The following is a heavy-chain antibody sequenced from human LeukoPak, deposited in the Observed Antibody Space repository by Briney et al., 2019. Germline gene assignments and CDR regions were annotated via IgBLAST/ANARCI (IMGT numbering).Heavy chain of an antibody. D-gene: IGHD6-6*01. CDR1: GGSISSSSYY. CDR2: TYYSGST. CDR3: ARHVEIAARPRWFDP. J-gene: IGHJ5*02. Sequence: SETLSLTCTVSGGSISSSSYYRGWIRQPPGKGLEWIGNTYYSGSTYYNPSLKSRVTISVDTSKNQFSLKLSSVTAADTAVYYCARHVEIAARPRWFDPWGPGTLVTVSS. V-gene: IGHV4-39*01.